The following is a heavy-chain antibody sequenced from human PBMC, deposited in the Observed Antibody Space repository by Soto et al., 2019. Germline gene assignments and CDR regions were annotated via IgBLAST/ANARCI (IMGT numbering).Heavy chain of an antibody. J-gene: IGHJ5*01. CDR3: ARVQIVVVGAASYWFDS. V-gene: IGHV3-23*01. CDR2: ISGSGGST. Sequence: GGSLRLSCAASGFTFSSYAMSWVRQPPGKGLEWVSAISGSGGSTYYADSVQGRFTISRDNSKNTLYLQMNSLRAEDTAVYYCARVQIVVVGAASYWFDSWGQGTLVTVSS. CDR1: GFTFSSYA. D-gene: IGHD2-15*01.